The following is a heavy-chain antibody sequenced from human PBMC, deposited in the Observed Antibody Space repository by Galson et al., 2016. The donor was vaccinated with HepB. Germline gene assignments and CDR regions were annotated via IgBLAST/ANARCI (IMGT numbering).Heavy chain of an antibody. CDR1: GFTFITSV. V-gene: IGHV3-23*01. CDR3: AKATLVATITEFDY. D-gene: IGHD5-12*01. Sequence: SLRLSCAASGFTFITSVMSWVRQTPGKGLEWVSSFRGRANTQYADSVRGRFTASRDDSKGALFLQMNSLRAEDTAVYYCAKATLVATITEFDYWGQGTLVTVSS. CDR2: FRGRANT. J-gene: IGHJ4*02.